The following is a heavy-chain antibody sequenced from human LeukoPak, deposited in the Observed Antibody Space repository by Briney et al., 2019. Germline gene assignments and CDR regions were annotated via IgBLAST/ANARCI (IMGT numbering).Heavy chain of an antibody. D-gene: IGHD3-3*01. V-gene: IGHV1-24*01. CDR1: GYTLTELS. Sequence: VASVKVSCKVSGYTLTELSMHWVRQAPGKGLEWMGGFDPEDGETIYAQKFQGRVTMTKDTSTDTAYMELSSLRSEDTAVYYCARGSRERFLEPNDYWGQGTLVTVSS. J-gene: IGHJ4*02. CDR3: ARGSRERFLEPNDY. CDR2: FDPEDGET.